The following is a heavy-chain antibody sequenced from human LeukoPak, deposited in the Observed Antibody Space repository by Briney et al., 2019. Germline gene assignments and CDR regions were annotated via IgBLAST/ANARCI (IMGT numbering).Heavy chain of an antibody. CDR3: AQPDF. V-gene: IGHV3-30*02. J-gene: IGHJ4*02. Sequence: GGSRRLSCVASGITFRSSSMHWVRQAPGKGREGLAFIRFDGSTKYYADSVKGRVTVSRDNSNRTLYLQMNSLRAEDTAVYYCAQPDFSGQGTLVTVSS. CDR2: IRFDGSTK. CDR1: GITFRSSS.